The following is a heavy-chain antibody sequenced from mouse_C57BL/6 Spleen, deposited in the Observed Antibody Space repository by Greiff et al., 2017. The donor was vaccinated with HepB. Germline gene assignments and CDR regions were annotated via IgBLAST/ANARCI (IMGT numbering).Heavy chain of an antibody. V-gene: IGHV1-69*01. CDR2: IDPSDSYT. D-gene: IGHD3-2*02. Sequence: QVQLQQPGAELVMPGASVKLSCKASGYTFTSYWMHWVKQRPGQGLEWIGEIDPSDSYTNYNQKFKGKSTLTVDKSSSTAYMQLSSLTSEDSAVYYCTAQANQAWFAYWGQGTLVTVAA. CDR1: GYTFTSYW. J-gene: IGHJ3*01. CDR3: TAQANQAWFAY.